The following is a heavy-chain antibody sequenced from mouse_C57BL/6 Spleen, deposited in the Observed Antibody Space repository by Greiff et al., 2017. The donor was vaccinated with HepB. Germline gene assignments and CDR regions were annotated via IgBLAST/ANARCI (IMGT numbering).Heavy chain of an antibody. Sequence: VQLQQSGAELAKPGASVKLSCKASGYTFTSYWMHWVKQRPGQGLEWIGYINPSSGYTKYNQKFKDKATLTADKSSSTAYMQLSRLTYEDSAVYYCARSIYDGYYGGDYWGQGTTLTVSS. J-gene: IGHJ2*01. CDR1: GYTFTSYW. CDR3: ARSIYDGYYGGDY. V-gene: IGHV1-7*01. CDR2: INPSSGYT. D-gene: IGHD2-3*01.